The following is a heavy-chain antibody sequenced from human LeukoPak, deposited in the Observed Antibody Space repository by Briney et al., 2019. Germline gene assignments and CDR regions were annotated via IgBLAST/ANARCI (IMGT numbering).Heavy chain of an antibody. J-gene: IGHJ3*02. V-gene: IGHV3-30-3*01. CDR1: GFTFSSYA. D-gene: IGHD5-12*01. CDR3: ARVGSGYTNDAFDI. CDR2: ISYDGSNK. Sequence: GGSLRLSCAASGFTFSSYAMHWVRQAPGKGLEWVAVISYDGSNKYYADSVKGRFTISRDNSKNTLYLQMNSLRAEDTAVYYCARVGSGYTNDAFDIWGQGTMVTVSS.